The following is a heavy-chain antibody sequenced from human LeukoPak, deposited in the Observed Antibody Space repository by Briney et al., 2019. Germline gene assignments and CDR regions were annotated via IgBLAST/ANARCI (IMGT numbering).Heavy chain of an antibody. CDR1: GFTLSIYD. D-gene: IGHD5-18*01. CDR2: LGAAGDP. V-gene: IGHV3-13*05. J-gene: IGHJ4*02. Sequence: PGVSLRLSCAASGFTLSIYDMHWVRQGASKSLEWVSVLGAAGDPYYPGSLKGRFTISRDTDKNYLYLQMNSLRPEDTAVYYCARGYSSRYDYWGQGTLVTVSS. CDR3: ARGYSSRYDY.